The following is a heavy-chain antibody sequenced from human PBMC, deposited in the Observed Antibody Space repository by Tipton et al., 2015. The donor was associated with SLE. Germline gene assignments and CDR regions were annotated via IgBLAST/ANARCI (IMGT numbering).Heavy chain of an antibody. CDR3: ARDTSGERSNYGMDV. D-gene: IGHD3-3*01. V-gene: IGHV4-59*01. J-gene: IGHJ6*02. CDR1: GGSISSYY. CDR2: IYYSGST. Sequence: TLSLTCTVSGGSISSYYWSWIRQPPGKGLEWIGYIYYSGSTNYNPSLKSRVTIPVDTSKNQFSPKLSSVTAADTAVYYCARDTSGERSNYGMDVWGQGTTVTVSS.